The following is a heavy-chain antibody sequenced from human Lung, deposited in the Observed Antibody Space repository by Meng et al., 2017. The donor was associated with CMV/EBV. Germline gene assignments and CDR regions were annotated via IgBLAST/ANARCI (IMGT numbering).Heavy chain of an antibody. J-gene: IGHJ4*02. V-gene: IGHV3-23*01. Sequence: GXXRLSXAASGFTFSSYAMSWVRQAPGKGLEWVSAISGSGGSTYYADSVKGRFTISRDNSKNTLYLQMNSLRAEDTAVYYCAKDPVPAALYYFDYWGQGTLVTVSS. D-gene: IGHD2-2*01. CDR1: GFTFSSYA. CDR2: ISGSGGST. CDR3: AKDPVPAALYYFDY.